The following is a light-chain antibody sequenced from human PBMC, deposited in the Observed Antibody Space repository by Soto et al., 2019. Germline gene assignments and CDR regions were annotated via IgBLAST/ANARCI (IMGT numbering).Light chain of an antibody. J-gene: IGKJ4*01. V-gene: IGKV1-8*01. CDR3: QQYYSYPLN. Sequence: AIRMTQSPSSFSASTGDRVTITCRASQGISSYLAWYQQKPGKAPKLLIYAASTLQSGVPSRFSGSGSGTDFTLTISCLQSEDFATYYCQQYYSYPLNLGGGTKVDIK. CDR1: QGISSY. CDR2: AAS.